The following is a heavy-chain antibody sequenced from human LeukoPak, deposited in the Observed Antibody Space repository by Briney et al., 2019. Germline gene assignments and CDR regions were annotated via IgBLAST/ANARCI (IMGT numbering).Heavy chain of an antibody. J-gene: IGHJ4*02. CDR1: GFSFSSYW. V-gene: IGHV3-74*01. CDR3: ARMGSSGTGFDY. Sequence: GGSLRLSCAASGFSFSSYWMHWVRQAPGKGLAWVSRINTDGINTVYADFVKGRFTISRDNAENTLYMQMNSLRGEDTAVYYCARMGSSGTGFDYWGQGTLVTVSA. D-gene: IGHD3-10*01. CDR2: INTDGINT.